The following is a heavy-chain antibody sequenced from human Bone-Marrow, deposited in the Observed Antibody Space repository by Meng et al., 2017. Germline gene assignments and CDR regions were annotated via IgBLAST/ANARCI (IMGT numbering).Heavy chain of an antibody. CDR3: ARVGYYDSSNYYEYFQH. V-gene: IGHV3-74*01. CDR1: GFTLSTYW. Sequence: GESLKISCAASGFTLSTYWMHWVRQAPGKGLVWVSRINSDGSDTSYADSVKGRFTISRDNAKNTLYLQMNSLRAEDTAVYYCARVGYYDSSNYYEYFQHWGQGTLVTVSS. J-gene: IGHJ1*01. CDR2: INSDGSDT. D-gene: IGHD3-22*01.